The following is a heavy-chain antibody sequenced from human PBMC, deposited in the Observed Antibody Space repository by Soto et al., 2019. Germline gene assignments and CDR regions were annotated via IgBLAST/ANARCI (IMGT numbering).Heavy chain of an antibody. Sequence: GASVKVSCKASGYTFTSYGISWVRQAPGQGLEWMGWISAYYGNTNYAQKLQGRVTMTTVTSTSTAYMELRSLRSDDTAVYYCARERVGGNDAFDIWGQGTMVTVSS. V-gene: IGHV1-18*01. CDR2: ISAYYGNT. D-gene: IGHD1-26*01. CDR1: GYTFTSYG. CDR3: ARERVGGNDAFDI. J-gene: IGHJ3*02.